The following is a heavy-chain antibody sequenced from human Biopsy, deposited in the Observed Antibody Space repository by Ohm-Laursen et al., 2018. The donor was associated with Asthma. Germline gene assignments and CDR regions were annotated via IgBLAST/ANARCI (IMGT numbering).Heavy chain of an antibody. CDR3: ARGDSSGWSHYYFDY. V-gene: IGHV3-30*03. J-gene: IGHJ4*02. CDR1: GFTFSNYA. Sequence: SLRLSCAASGFTFSNYAMHWVRQAPGKGMEWVGVIAYDGRDKYYAASVRGRFTISRDFSKNTLHLQMHSLRVEDTAVYYCARGDSSGWSHYYFDYWGQGTLVTVSS. D-gene: IGHD6-19*01. CDR2: IAYDGRDK.